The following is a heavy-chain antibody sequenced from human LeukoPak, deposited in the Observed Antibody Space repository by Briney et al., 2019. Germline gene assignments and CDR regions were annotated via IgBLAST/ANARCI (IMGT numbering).Heavy chain of an antibody. CDR1: GFTFSSYA. Sequence: LPGGSLRLSCAASGFTFSSYAMSWVRQAPGKGLEWVSAISGSGGSTYYADSVKGRFTISRDNSKNTLYLQMNSLRAEDTAVYYCAKDLMYYYDSSGSLHDYWGQGTLVTVSS. V-gene: IGHV3-23*01. J-gene: IGHJ4*02. CDR2: ISGSGGST. D-gene: IGHD3-22*01. CDR3: AKDLMYYYDSSGSLHDY.